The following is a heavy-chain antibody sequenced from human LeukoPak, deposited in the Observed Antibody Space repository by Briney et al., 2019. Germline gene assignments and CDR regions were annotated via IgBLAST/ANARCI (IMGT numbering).Heavy chain of an antibody. CDR1: GFTFSSYS. J-gene: IGHJ5*02. CDR3: ARDLVGATGRYDP. Sequence: PGGSLRLSCAASGFTFSSYSMNWVRHAPGKGLEWVSSISSSSSYIYYADSVKGRFTISRDNAKNSLYLQMNSLRAEDTAVYYCARDLVGATGRYDPWGQGTLVTVSS. V-gene: IGHV3-21*01. D-gene: IGHD1-26*01. CDR2: ISSSSSYI.